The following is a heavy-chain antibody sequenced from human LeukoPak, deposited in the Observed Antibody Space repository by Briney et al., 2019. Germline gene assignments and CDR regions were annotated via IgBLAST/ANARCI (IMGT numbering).Heavy chain of an antibody. Sequence: PGGSLRLSCAVSGFTFSSYSMNWVRQAPGKGLEWVSSISSSRSFIYYADSLKVRFTISRDNAKNSLYLQMNSLRAEDTAVYYCARDLSVGWELLPFGYYYYMDVWGKGTTVTVSS. CDR1: GFTFSSYS. D-gene: IGHD1-26*01. V-gene: IGHV3-21*01. J-gene: IGHJ6*03. CDR3: ARDLSVGWELLPFGYYYYMDV. CDR2: ISSSRSFI.